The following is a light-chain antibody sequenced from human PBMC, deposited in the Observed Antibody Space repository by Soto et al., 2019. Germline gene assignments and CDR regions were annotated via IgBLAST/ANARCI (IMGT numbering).Light chain of an antibody. CDR3: QQYYSLPRT. Sequence: DIVMTQSPDSLAVSLGERATINCKSSQSVLYSSNNKNYLAWYQQKPEQPPKLLIYWASTRESGVPDRFSGSGSGTDFTLTISSLQAEDVAVYYCQQYYSLPRTFGQGTKVEIK. V-gene: IGKV4-1*01. CDR1: QSVLYSSNNKNY. J-gene: IGKJ1*01. CDR2: WAS.